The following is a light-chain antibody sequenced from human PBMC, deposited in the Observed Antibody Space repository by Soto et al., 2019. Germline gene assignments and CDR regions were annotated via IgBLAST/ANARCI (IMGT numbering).Light chain of an antibody. V-gene: IGKV1-5*03. CDR1: QSISSW. CDR2: KAS. CDR3: QQYNS. Sequence: DIQMTQSPSTLSASVGDRVTITCRASQSISSWLAWYQQKPGKAPRLLIYKASSLESGVPSRFSGSGSGTEFTLTIISLQPDDFATYYCQQYNSFGQGTKLEIK. J-gene: IGKJ2*01.